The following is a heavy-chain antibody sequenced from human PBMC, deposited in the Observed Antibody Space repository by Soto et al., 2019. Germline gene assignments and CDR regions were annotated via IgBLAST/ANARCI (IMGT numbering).Heavy chain of an antibody. J-gene: IGHJ4*02. CDR1: GFTFSTYG. CDR2: IWYDGSQK. Sequence: GGSLRLSCAASGFTFSTYGMHWVRQAPGKGLEWMAVIWYDGSQKYYGDSVNGRFTISRDNSKNTVYLQMNSLRVEDTAVYYCVKDHCGGDCYSEPYFDFWGRGSQVTVSS. V-gene: IGHV3-33*06. CDR3: VKDHCGGDCYSEPYFDF. D-gene: IGHD2-21*02.